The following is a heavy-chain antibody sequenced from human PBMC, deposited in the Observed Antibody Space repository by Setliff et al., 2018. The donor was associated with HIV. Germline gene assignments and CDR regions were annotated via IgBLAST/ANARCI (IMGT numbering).Heavy chain of an antibody. D-gene: IGHD4-17*01. Sequence: TLSLTCTVSDSGTYYWSWIRQPAGKGLEWIGRVSSRGDTNYNPSLKSRVTMSVDTSKNQFSLKLTSVTASDTAAYYCARAAAGNTGPFDLWGQGSPVTVSS. CDR1: DSGTYY. CDR3: ARAAAGNTGPFDL. V-gene: IGHV4-61*02. J-gene: IGHJ4*02. CDR2: VSSRGDT.